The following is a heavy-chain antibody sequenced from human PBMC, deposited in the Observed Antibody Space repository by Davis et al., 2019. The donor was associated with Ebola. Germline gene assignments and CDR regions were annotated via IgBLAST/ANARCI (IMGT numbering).Heavy chain of an antibody. CDR3: AKDHSGGDDWYFDL. Sequence: PGGSLRLSCAAFGFTFRNYAMSWVRQAPGKGLEWVSSISGNGGRTSYAGSVKGRFTISRDSAKNTLSLQMNSLRVEDTAVYFCAKDHSGGDDWYFDLWGRGTLVAVSS. CDR1: GFTFRNYA. J-gene: IGHJ2*01. D-gene: IGHD6-19*01. CDR2: ISGNGGRT. V-gene: IGHV3-23*01.